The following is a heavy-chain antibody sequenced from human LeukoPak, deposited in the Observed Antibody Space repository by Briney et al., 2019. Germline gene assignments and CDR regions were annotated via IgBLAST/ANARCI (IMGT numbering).Heavy chain of an antibody. Sequence: PSGTLSLTCAVSGDSTSSSNWWSWVRLPPGKVLEWIGEIYHSGSTNYHPSLKSRVTVSLDTSKNQFSLNLSSVTAADTAVYYCVRDPRDGYAFDYWGQGTLVTVSS. D-gene: IGHD5-24*01. CDR2: IYHSGST. V-gene: IGHV4-4*02. J-gene: IGHJ4*02. CDR3: VRDPRDGYAFDY. CDR1: GDSTSSSNW.